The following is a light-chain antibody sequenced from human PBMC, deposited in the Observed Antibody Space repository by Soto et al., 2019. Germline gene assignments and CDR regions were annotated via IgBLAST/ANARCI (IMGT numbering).Light chain of an antibody. CDR2: RSD. V-gene: IGLV1-44*01. Sequence: QSVLTQSPSASGTPGQRVIIACSGSSSNIGSNHVNWYRHLPGAAPKLLIFRSDQRPSGVPDRFSGSKSGTTASLVITGLQAGDEADYYCAAWDDSRYGVVFGGGTKLTVL. J-gene: IGLJ2*01. CDR3: AAWDDSRYGVV. CDR1: SSNIGSNH.